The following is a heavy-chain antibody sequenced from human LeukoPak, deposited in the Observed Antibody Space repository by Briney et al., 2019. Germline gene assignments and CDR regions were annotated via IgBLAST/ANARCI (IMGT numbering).Heavy chain of an antibody. D-gene: IGHD3-22*01. J-gene: IGHJ5*02. V-gene: IGHV4-4*02. CDR2: IYHSGGT. Sequence: PSETLSLTCAVSGDPINSIDWWSWVRQSPARGLEWIGEIYHSGGTNYNPSLKSRVTISVDKSKNQFSLKLSSVTAADTAVYYCARVRGDPTGSYDSSGYYFFSWFDPWGQGTLVTVSS. CDR3: ARVRGDPTGSYDSSGYYFFSWFDP. CDR1: GDPINSIDW.